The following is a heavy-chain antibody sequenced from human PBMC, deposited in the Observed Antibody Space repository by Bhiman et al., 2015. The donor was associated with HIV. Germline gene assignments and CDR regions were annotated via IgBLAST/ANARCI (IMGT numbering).Heavy chain of an antibody. CDR3: ARGSTVTPYWYFDL. D-gene: IGHD4-17*01. V-gene: IGHV3-20*04. J-gene: IGHJ2*01. CDR2: INWNGGVT. CDR1: GFTFNDYG. Sequence: EVQLVESGGGVVRPGGSLRLSCAASGFTFNDYGMAWVRQAPGKGLEWVSGINWNGGVTDYADSVKGRFTISRDYAKNSLYLQMNSLRAEDTAVYYCARGSTVTPYWYFDLWGRGTLVTVSS.